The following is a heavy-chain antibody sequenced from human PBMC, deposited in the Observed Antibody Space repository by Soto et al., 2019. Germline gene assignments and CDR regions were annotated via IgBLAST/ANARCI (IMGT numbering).Heavy chain of an antibody. CDR3: ARGRVHYGMAV. V-gene: IGHV1-69*12. CDR1: GGTFSSYA. D-gene: IGHD1-1*01. J-gene: IGHJ6*02. Sequence: QVQLVQSGAEVKKPGSSVKVSCKASGGTFSSYAISWVRQAPGQGLEWLGGIIPLFGTANYAPKFQGRGTITADESTSTAYIELRSLRSEDTAVYYGARGRVHYGMAVWGQGTTVTVSS. CDR2: IIPLFGTA.